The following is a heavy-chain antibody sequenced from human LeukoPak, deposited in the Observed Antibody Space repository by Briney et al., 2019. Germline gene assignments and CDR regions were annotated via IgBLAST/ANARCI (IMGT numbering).Heavy chain of an antibody. CDR3: AKDRQYSSSQTEDY. J-gene: IGHJ4*02. D-gene: IGHD6-13*01. CDR1: GFTFSNAW. Sequence: GGFLRLSCAASGFTFSNAWMSWVRQAPGKGLEWVGRIKSKTDGGTTDYAAPVKGRFTISRDNSKNTLYLQMNSLRAEDTAVYYCAKDRQYSSSQTEDYWGQGTLVTVSS. CDR2: IKSKTDGGTT. V-gene: IGHV3-15*01.